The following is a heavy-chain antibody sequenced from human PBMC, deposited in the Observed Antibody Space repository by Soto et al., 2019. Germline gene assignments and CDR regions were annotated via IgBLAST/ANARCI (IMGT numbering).Heavy chain of an antibody. CDR1: GGNFSNYG. Sequence: QVQLVQSGAEVKKPGSSVTVSCKASGGNFSNYGISWVRQAPGQGLEYMGGIVPLFGTTNYAHKFRGRVTITADESTSTVYMEVSSLKSEDTAVYFFARASGRSWYNCFDPCGQGTLVTVS. V-gene: IGHV1-69*01. J-gene: IGHJ5*02. CDR2: IVPLFGTT. CDR3: ARASGRSWYNCFDP. D-gene: IGHD6-13*01.